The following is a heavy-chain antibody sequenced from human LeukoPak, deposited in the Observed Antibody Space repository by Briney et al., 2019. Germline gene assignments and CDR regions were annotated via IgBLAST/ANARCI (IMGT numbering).Heavy chain of an antibody. D-gene: IGHD1-1*01. V-gene: IGHV4-61*02. CDR1: GGSISSGSYY. Sequence: SETLSLTCTVSGGSISSGSYYWSWIRQPAGKGPEWIGRIYTSGSTNYNPSLKSRVTISVDTSKNQFSLKLSSVTAADTAVYYCASYNWNTYYYYVDVWGKGTTVTVSS. CDR2: IYTSGST. J-gene: IGHJ6*03. CDR3: ASYNWNTYYYYVDV.